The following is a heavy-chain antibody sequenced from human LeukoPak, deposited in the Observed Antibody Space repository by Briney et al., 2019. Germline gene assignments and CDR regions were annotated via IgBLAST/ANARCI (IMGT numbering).Heavy chain of an antibody. CDR2: ISGSGGST. V-gene: IGHV3-23*01. D-gene: IGHD3-3*01. CDR3: ARDRSIYYGRGAFDI. CDR1: GFTFSSYA. Sequence: GGSLRLSCAASGFTFSSYAMSWVRQAPGKGLEWVSAISGSGGSTYYADSVKGRFTISRDNSKNTLYLQMNSLRAEDTAVYYCARDRSIYYGRGAFDIWGQGTMVTVSS. J-gene: IGHJ3*02.